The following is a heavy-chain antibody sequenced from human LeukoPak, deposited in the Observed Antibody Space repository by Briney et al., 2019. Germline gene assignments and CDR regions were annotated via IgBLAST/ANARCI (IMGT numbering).Heavy chain of an antibody. CDR3: AKEALRITIFEGIRPNRPNYYMDV. Sequence: GRSLRLSCAASGFTFSSYGMHWVRQAPGKGLEWVAVIWYDGSNKYYADSVKGRFTISRDNSKNTLYLQMNSLRAEDTAVYYCAKEALRITIFEGIRPNRPNYYMDVWGKGTTVTVSS. D-gene: IGHD3-3*01. J-gene: IGHJ6*03. V-gene: IGHV3-33*06. CDR2: IWYDGSNK. CDR1: GFTFSSYG.